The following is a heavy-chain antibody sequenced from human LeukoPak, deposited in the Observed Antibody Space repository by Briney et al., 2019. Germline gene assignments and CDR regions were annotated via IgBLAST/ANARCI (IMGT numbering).Heavy chain of an antibody. J-gene: IGHJ6*02. D-gene: IGHD5-18*01. V-gene: IGHV1-2*06. Sequence: GASVKVSCTASGYTFTGYYMHWVRQAPGQGLEWMGRINPNSGGTNYAQKFQGRVTMTRDTSISTAYMELSRLRSDDTAVYYCARVSWIQLYYYYYGMDVWGQGTTVTVSS. CDR3: ARVSWIQLYYYYYGMDV. CDR1: GYTFTGYY. CDR2: INPNSGGT.